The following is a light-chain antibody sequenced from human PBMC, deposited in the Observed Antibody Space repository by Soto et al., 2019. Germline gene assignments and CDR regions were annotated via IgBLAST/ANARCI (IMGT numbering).Light chain of an antibody. V-gene: IGKV1-5*03. J-gene: IGKJ4*01. Sequence: DIQMTQSPSTLSASVGDRFTITGLASQSISSRLALYQQKPGKAPKLLIYKASGLESGVPSRFSGSGSGTDSTLTISSLEPEDFAVYFCQNRSSWPLTFGGGTKVDIK. CDR3: QNRSSWPLT. CDR2: KAS. CDR1: QSISSR.